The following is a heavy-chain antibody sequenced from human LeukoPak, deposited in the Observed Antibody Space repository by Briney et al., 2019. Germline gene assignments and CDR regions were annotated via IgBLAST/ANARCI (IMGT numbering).Heavy chain of an antibody. Sequence: ASVKVSCEASGYTFTSYDINWVRQATGQGLEWMGWMSPNSGNTGYAQKFQGRITMTKSTSISTAYMELSDLESEDTAVYYCARTPPDYGIDYWGQGTLVTVSS. CDR3: ARTPPDYGIDY. CDR1: GYTFTSYD. V-gene: IGHV1-8*01. CDR2: MSPNSGNT. J-gene: IGHJ4*02. D-gene: IGHD4-17*01.